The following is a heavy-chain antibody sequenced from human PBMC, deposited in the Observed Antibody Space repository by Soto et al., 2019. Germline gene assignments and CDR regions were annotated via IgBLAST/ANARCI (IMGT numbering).Heavy chain of an antibody. Sequence: ASVKVSCKASGYTFTGYYMHWVRQAPGQGLEWMGWIDPNSGGTNYAQKFQGRITMTRDTSTSTVYMELSSLRSDDTAMYYCARRLAVAGHEYFQHWGQGTLVTVSS. D-gene: IGHD6-19*01. V-gene: IGHV1-2*02. CDR2: IDPNSGGT. CDR3: ARRLAVAGHEYFQH. J-gene: IGHJ1*01. CDR1: GYTFTGYY.